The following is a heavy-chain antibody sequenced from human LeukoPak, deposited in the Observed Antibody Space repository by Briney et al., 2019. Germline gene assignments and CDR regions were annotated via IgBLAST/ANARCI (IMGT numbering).Heavy chain of an antibody. J-gene: IGHJ4*02. D-gene: IGHD6-19*01. Sequence: GGSLRLSCAASGFTFSSYTMNWVRQAPGKGLEWVSSISSSSSYIYYADSVKARFTISRDNAKNSLYLQMNSLRAEDTAVYYCARDMVRPGRRAVAGLYYFDYWGQGTLVTVSS. CDR1: GFTFSSYT. V-gene: IGHV3-21*01. CDR2: ISSSSSYI. CDR3: ARDMVRPGRRAVAGLYYFDY.